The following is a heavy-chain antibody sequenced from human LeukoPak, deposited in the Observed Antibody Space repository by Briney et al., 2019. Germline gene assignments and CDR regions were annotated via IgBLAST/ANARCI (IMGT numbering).Heavy chain of an antibody. CDR3: AKDVIVAFDY. D-gene: IGHD2/OR15-2a*01. V-gene: IGHV3-30*02. J-gene: IGHJ4*02. CDR1: GFTFSSYG. Sequence: GGSLRLSCAASGFTFSSYGMHWVRQAPGKGLEWVAFIRYDGSNKYYADSVKGRFIISRDNSKNTLYLQMNSLRAEDTAVYYCAKDVIVAFDYWGQGALVTVSS. CDR2: IRYDGSNK.